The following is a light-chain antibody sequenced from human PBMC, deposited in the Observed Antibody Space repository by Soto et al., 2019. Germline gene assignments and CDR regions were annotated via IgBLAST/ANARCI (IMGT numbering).Light chain of an antibody. Sequence: IVMTQSPATLSVSPGERATLSCRASQSVSSTLAWYQQKPGQAPRLLIYGASTRATGIPARFSGSGSGTEYTLTISSLQYQDFAIYYCQQYYNWPPWTFGQGTKVEIK. CDR3: QQYYNWPPWT. CDR2: GAS. CDR1: QSVSST. J-gene: IGKJ1*01. V-gene: IGKV3-15*01.